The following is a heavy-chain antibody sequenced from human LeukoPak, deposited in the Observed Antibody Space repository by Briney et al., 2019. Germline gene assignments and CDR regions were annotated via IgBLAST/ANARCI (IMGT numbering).Heavy chain of an antibody. CDR3: ARWGRIVSIAVAGTGYFDY. J-gene: IGHJ4*02. D-gene: IGHD6-19*01. CDR1: GFTFSSYS. CDR2: ISSSSYI. V-gene: IGHV3-21*01. Sequence: GGSLRLSCAASGFTFSSYSMNWVRQAPGKGLEWVSSISSSSYIYYADSVKGRFTISRDNAKNSLYLQMNSLRAEDTAVYYCARWGRIVSIAVAGTGYFDYWGQGTLVTVSS.